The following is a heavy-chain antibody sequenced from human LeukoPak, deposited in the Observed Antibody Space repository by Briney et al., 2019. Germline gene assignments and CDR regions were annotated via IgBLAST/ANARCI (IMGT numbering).Heavy chain of an antibody. CDR2: IYSGGTT. Sequence: GGSLRLSCAASGFTVSNNYMNWVRQAPGKGLEWVSLIYSGGTTYYADSVKGRFTISRDNAKNSLCLQMNSLRAEDTAVYYCAKEGARSSSLDYWGQGTLVTVFS. CDR3: AKEGARSSSLDY. V-gene: IGHV3-53*01. CDR1: GFTVSNNY. J-gene: IGHJ4*02. D-gene: IGHD6-13*01.